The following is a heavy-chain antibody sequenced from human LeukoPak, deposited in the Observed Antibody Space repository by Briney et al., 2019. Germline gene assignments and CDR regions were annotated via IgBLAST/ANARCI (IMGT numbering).Heavy chain of an antibody. D-gene: IGHD4-23*01. CDR2: IYSGGST. V-gene: IGHV3-66*01. Sequence: GGSLRLSCAASGFTVSSNYMSWVRQAPGKGLEWVSVIYSGGSTYYADSVKGRFTISRDNSKNTLYLQMISLRAEDTAVYYCARDQVSGTTVVTPHDAFDIWGQGTMVTVSS. J-gene: IGHJ3*02. CDR1: GFTVSSNY. CDR3: ARDQVSGTTVVTPHDAFDI.